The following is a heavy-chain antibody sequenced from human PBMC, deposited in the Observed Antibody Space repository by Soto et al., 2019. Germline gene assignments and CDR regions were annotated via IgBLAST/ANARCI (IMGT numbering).Heavy chain of an antibody. Sequence: VQLQESGPGLVKPSETLSLTCTVSGGSISSSSYHWGWIRQPPGKGLEWVSAISGSGGSTYYADSVKGRFTISRDNSKNTLYLQMNSLRAEDTAVYYCAKDLWADYYDSSGTPGWFDPWGQGTLVTVSA. V-gene: IGHV3-23*01. D-gene: IGHD3-22*01. CDR1: GGSISSSSYH. J-gene: IGHJ5*02. CDR2: ISGSGGST. CDR3: AKDLWADYYDSSGTPGWFDP.